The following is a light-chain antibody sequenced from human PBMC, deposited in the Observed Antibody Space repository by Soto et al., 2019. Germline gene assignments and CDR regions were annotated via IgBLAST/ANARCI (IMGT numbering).Light chain of an antibody. Sequence: DIQMTQSPSSLSASVGDRVTITCRASQSISSYLKWYQQKPGKGPKLLIYAESSLQSGVPSRFSGSGTATDFTLTISSLRPEDFATYYCQQSSSTPPALGQGNELEI. CDR1: QSISSY. V-gene: IGKV1-39*01. CDR3: QQSSSTPPA. CDR2: AES. J-gene: IGKJ2*01.